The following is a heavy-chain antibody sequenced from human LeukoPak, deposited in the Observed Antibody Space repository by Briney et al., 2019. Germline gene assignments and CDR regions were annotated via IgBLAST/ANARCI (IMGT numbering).Heavy chain of an antibody. CDR3: AIDPGGFGGSYPDY. D-gene: IGHD1-26*01. CDR2: ISGSGGST. J-gene: IGHJ4*02. Sequence: GGSLRLSCAASGFTFSSYAMSWVRQAPGKGLEWVSAISGSGGSTYYADSVKGRFTISRDNSKNTLYLQMNSLRAEDTAVYYCAIDPGGFGGSYPDYWGQGTLVTVSS. CDR1: GFTFSSYA. V-gene: IGHV3-23*01.